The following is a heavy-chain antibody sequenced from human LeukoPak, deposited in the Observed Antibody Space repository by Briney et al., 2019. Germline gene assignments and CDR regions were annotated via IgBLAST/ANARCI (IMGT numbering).Heavy chain of an antibody. V-gene: IGHV1-46*01. D-gene: IGHD6-13*01. J-gene: IGHJ4*02. CDR1: GYSFTSFN. Sequence: GASVKVSCKTSGYSFTSFNMHWVRQAPGQGLEWMGIIKPSGGNTNYAQKFQGRVTMTRDTSTSTVYMELSRLRSDDTAVYYCARPSHRGAAAGTFFVFDYWGQGTLVTVSS. CDR2: IKPSGGNT. CDR3: ARPSHRGAAAGTFFVFDY.